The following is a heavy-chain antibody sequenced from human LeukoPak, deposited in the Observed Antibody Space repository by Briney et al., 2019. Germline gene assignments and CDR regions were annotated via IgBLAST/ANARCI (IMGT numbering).Heavy chain of an antibody. V-gene: IGHV4-34*01. D-gene: IGHD2-2*01. Sequence: TSETLSLTCAVYGGSFSGYYWSWIRQPPGKGLEWIGEINHSGSTNYNPSLKSRVTISVDTSKNQFSLKLSSVTAADTAVYYCARGRWPAALFDYWGQGTLVTVSS. CDR3: ARGRWPAALFDY. J-gene: IGHJ4*02. CDR2: INHSGST. CDR1: GGSFSGYY.